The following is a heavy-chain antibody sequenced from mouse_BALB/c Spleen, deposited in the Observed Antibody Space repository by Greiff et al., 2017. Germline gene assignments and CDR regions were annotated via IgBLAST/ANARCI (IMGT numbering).Heavy chain of an antibody. J-gene: IGHJ2*01. CDR3: ARLYDYSFDY. V-gene: IGHV5-9-4*01. CDR2: ISSGGSYT. D-gene: IGHD2-4*01. CDR1: GFTFSSYA. Sequence: DVHLVESGGGLVKPGGSLKLSCAASGFTFSSYAMSWVRQSPEKRLEWVAEISSGGSYTYYPDTVTGRFTISRDNAKNTLYLEMSSLRSEDTAMYYCARLYDYSFDYWGQGTTLTVSS.